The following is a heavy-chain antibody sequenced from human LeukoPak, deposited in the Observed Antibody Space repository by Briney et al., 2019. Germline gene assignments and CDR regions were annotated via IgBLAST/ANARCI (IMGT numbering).Heavy chain of an antibody. CDR1: GSTFGDYA. Sequence: GGSLRLSCTASGSTFGDYAMSWFRQAPGKGLEWVGFIRSKAYGGTTEYAVSVKGRFTISRDDSKSIAYLQMNSLKTEDTAVYYCTRGHGVVIQNWFDPWGQGTLVTVSS. V-gene: IGHV3-49*03. D-gene: IGHD3-3*01. CDR2: IRSKAYGGTT. J-gene: IGHJ5*02. CDR3: TRGHGVVIQNWFDP.